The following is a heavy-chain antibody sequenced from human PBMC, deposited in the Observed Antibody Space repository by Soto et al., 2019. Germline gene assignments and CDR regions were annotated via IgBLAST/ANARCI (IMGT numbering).Heavy chain of an antibody. CDR1: GYTFTGYY. CDR2: INPNSGGT. V-gene: IGHV1-2*04. CDR3: ARDPKFRYSSSWYERPYYYYYGMDV. D-gene: IGHD6-13*01. Sequence: ASVKVSCKASGYTFTGYYMHWVRQAPGQGPEWMGWINPNSGGTNYAQKFQGWVTMTRDTSISTAYMELSRLRSDDTAVYYCARDPKFRYSSSWYERPYYYYYGMDVWGQGTTVTVSS. J-gene: IGHJ6*02.